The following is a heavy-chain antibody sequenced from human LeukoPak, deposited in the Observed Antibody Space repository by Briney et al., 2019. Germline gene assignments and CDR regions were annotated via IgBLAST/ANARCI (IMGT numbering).Heavy chain of an antibody. CDR1: GFTFSSYG. Sequence: GGSLRLSCGASGFTFSSYGMSWVRQAPGKGLEWVSSISDSGDRTFYADSVKGRFTISRDNSKNTLFLQVNSLRAEDTAVYYCAELGITMIGGVWGKGTTVTISS. CDR3: AELGITMIGGV. V-gene: IGHV3-23*01. J-gene: IGHJ6*04. CDR2: ISDSGDRT. D-gene: IGHD3-10*02.